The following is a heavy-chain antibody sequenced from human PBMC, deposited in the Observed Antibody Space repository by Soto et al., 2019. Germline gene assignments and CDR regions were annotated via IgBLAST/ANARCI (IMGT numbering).Heavy chain of an antibody. D-gene: IGHD4-4*01. CDR3: ARDGGDYSNYRGAFDI. J-gene: IGHJ3*02. V-gene: IGHV1-2*04. CDR1: GYTFTSYY. CDR2: INPNSGGT. Sequence: QVQLVQSGAEVKKPGASVKVSCKASGYTFTSYYMHWVRQAPGQGLEWMGWINPNSGGTNYAQKFQGWVTMTRDTSISTAYMELSRLRSDDTAVYYCARDGGDYSNYRGAFDIWGQGTMVTVSS.